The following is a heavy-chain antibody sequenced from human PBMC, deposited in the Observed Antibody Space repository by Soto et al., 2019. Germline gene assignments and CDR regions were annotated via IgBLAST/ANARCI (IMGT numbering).Heavy chain of an antibody. D-gene: IGHD3-22*01. V-gene: IGHV1-8*01. Sequence: ASVRVSCKASGYTFTSYDINWVRQATGQGLEWMGWMNPNSGNTGYAQKFQGRVTMTRNTSISTAYMELSSLRSEDTAVYYCARFPYDSSANVDYWGQGTLVTVSS. CDR3: ARFPYDSSANVDY. CDR2: MNPNSGNT. CDR1: GYTFTSYD. J-gene: IGHJ4*02.